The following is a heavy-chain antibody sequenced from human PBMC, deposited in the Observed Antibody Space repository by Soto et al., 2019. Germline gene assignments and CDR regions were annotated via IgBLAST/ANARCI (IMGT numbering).Heavy chain of an antibody. CDR2: INPYNGNT. Sequence: QVQLVQSGAEVKKPGASVKVSCKASGYTFTSYGITWVRQAPGQGLEWMGWINPYNGNTNYAQKLQGRVTMTTYTSTSTAYMELMSLRSDDTAVYYCARTDSRPQDFDYWGQGTPVSVSS. D-gene: IGHD6-13*01. J-gene: IGHJ4*02. V-gene: IGHV1-18*01. CDR1: GYTFTSYG. CDR3: ARTDSRPQDFDY.